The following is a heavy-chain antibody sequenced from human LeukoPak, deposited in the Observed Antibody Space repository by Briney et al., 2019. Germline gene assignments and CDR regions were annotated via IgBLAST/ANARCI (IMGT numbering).Heavy chain of an antibody. V-gene: IGHV3-30*04. D-gene: IGHD1-1*01. J-gene: IGHJ3*02. CDR2: ISYDGSNK. CDR3: ARLYVNVAGLERLGDAFDI. CDR1: GFTFSSYA. Sequence: PGRSLRLSCAASGFTFSSYAMHWVRQAPGKGLEWVAVISYDGSNKYYADSVKGRFTISGDNSKNTLYLQMNSLRAEDTAVYYCARLYVNVAGLERLGDAFDIWGQGTMVTVSS.